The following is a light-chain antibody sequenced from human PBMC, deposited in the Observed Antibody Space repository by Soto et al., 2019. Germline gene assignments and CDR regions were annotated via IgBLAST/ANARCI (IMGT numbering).Light chain of an antibody. Sequence: QSVLTQPPSASGSPGQSVTISCTGTSSDVGGYNYVSWYQQHPGKAPKLMIYEVSKRPSKIPDRFSGSKSGNTASLTVSGLQAEDEADYYCSSYAGRNNLGVFGTGTKATV. CDR3: SSYAGRNNLGV. V-gene: IGLV2-8*01. J-gene: IGLJ1*01. CDR2: EVS. CDR1: SSDVGGYNY.